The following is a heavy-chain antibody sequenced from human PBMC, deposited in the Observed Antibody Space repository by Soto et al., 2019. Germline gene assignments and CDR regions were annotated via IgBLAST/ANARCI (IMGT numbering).Heavy chain of an antibody. D-gene: IGHD3-3*01. CDR2: IYWDDDK. J-gene: IGHJ5*02. V-gene: IGHV2-5*02. Sequence: SGPTLVHPTPTLTLTCTFSGFSLSTSGVGVGWIRQPPGKALEWLALIYWDDDKRYSPSLKSRLTITKDTSKNQVVLTMTNMDPVDTATYYCAHLLYDFWSGYPRWFDPWGQGTLVTVSS. CDR3: AHLLYDFWSGYPRWFDP. CDR1: GFSLSTSGVG.